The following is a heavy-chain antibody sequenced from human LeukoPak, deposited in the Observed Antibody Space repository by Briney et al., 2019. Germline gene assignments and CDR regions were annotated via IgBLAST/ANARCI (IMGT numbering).Heavy chain of an antibody. V-gene: IGHV1-69*05. Sequence: SVKVSCKASGGTFISTVISWLRQAPGQGLEWMGGSIPIIGRTNYAQKFQGRVTITTDESTGTAYMELSSLRSEYTAVYYCARDVFSRDPHYGGPVHDWGQGTLVTVSS. J-gene: IGHJ4*02. CDR1: GGTFISTV. CDR3: ARDVFSRDPHYGGPVHD. D-gene: IGHD4/OR15-4a*01. CDR2: SIPIIGRT.